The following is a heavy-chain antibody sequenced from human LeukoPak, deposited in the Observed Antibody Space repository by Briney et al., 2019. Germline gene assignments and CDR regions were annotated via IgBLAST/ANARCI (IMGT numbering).Heavy chain of an antibody. Sequence: SQTLSLTCAVSGGSFSDYNWTWIRQPPGKGLEWIGEINHSGSTNYNPSLKSRVTISVDTSKNQFSLKLSSVTAADTAVYYCARDRIYGSGSDHFDYWGQGTLVTVSS. V-gene: IGHV4-34*01. CDR2: INHSGST. CDR1: GGSFSDYN. CDR3: ARDRIYGSGSDHFDY. J-gene: IGHJ4*02. D-gene: IGHD3-10*01.